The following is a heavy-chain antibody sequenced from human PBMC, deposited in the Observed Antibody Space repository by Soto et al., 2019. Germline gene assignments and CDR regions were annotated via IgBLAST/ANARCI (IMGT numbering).Heavy chain of an antibody. Sequence: ASVKVSCKASGYTFTSYTIRWLRQAPGQRLEWMGWIIAVNGNANYAQKFQGRVTITTDTSTSTAYMELSSLRSEDTAVYYCGGRYCSRTRCPFDPWGQGTLVTVSS. J-gene: IGHJ5*02. CDR3: GGRYCSRTRCPFDP. CDR2: IIAVNGNA. V-gene: IGHV1-3*01. D-gene: IGHD2-2*01. CDR1: GYTFTSYT.